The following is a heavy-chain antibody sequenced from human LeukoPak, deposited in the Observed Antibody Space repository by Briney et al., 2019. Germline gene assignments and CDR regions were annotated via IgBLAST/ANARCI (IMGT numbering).Heavy chain of an antibody. CDR2: INHSGST. V-gene: IGHV4-34*01. D-gene: IGHD3-22*01. CDR1: GGSFSGYY. J-gene: IGHJ4*02. Sequence: PSETLSLTCAVYGGSFSGYYWSWIRQPPGKGLEWIGEINHSGSTNYNPSLKSRVTISVDTSKNQFSLKLSSVTAADTAVYYCARDPDSSGYYSTFDYWGPGTLVTVSS. CDR3: ARDPDSSGYYSTFDY.